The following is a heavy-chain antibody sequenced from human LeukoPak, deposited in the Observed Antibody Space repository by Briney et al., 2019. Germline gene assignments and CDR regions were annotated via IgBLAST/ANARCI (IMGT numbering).Heavy chain of an antibody. D-gene: IGHD3-3*01. CDR3: ATNRQIMILGVVIMPAFDI. J-gene: IGHJ3*02. CDR2: FDVEDGEI. V-gene: IGHV1-24*01. Sequence: ASVKVFCKVSGYTLTQLSVHWVRQAPGKGLEWMGGFDVEDGEIIYAQKFQGGVTMTEDTSTDTAYMELSSLRSEDTAVYYCATNRQIMILGVVIMPAFDIWGQGTMVTVSS. CDR1: GYTLTQLS.